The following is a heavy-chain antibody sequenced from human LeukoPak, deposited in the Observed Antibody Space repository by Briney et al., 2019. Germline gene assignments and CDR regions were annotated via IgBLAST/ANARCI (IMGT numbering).Heavy chain of an antibody. CDR2: ISAYNGNT. CDR3: ARNCPPYYDFWSGNGDAFDI. Sequence: GASVKVSCKASGYTFTSYGISWVRQAPGQGLGWMGWISAYNGNTNYAQKLQGRVTMTTDTSTSTAYMELRSLRSDDTAAYYCARNCPPYYDFWSGNGDAFDIWGQGTMVTVSS. V-gene: IGHV1-18*01. CDR1: GYTFTSYG. D-gene: IGHD3-3*01. J-gene: IGHJ3*02.